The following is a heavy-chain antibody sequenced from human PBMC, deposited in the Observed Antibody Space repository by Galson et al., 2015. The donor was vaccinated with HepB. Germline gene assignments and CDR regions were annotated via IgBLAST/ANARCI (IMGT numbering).Heavy chain of an antibody. D-gene: IGHD2-2*01. J-gene: IGHJ6*02. Sequence: LRLSCAASGFTFSNAWMSWVRQAPGKGLEWVGRIKSKTDGGTTDYAAPVKGRFTISRDDSKNTLYLQMNSLKTEDTAVYYCTTDPHRSCSSTSCYLPGIYYYGMDVWGQGTTVTVSS. CDR2: IKSKTDGGTT. CDR3: TTDPHRSCSSTSCYLPGIYYYGMDV. CDR1: GFTFSNAW. V-gene: IGHV3-15*01.